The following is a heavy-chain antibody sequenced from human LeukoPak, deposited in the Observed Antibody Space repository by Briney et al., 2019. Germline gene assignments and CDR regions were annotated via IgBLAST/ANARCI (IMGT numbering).Heavy chain of an antibody. Sequence: GGSLRLSCAASGFTVSSNYMSWVRQAPGKGLEWVSSIGSSSSYIYYADSVKGRFTISRDNAKNSLYLQMNSLRAEDTAVYYCARAGFYGDYTDYWGQGTLVTVSS. CDR2: IGSSSSYI. V-gene: IGHV3-21*01. J-gene: IGHJ4*02. CDR1: GFTVSSNY. D-gene: IGHD4-17*01. CDR3: ARAGFYGDYTDY.